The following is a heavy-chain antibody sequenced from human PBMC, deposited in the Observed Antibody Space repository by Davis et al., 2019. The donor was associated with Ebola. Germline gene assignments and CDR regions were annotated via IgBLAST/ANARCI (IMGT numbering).Heavy chain of an antibody. D-gene: IGHD3-22*01. V-gene: IGHV3-23*01. CDR1: GFTFSSYA. CDR2: ISGSGGST. Sequence: GESLKISCAASGFTFSSYAMSWVRQAPGKGLEWVSAISGSGGSTYYADSVKGRFTISRDNSKNTLYLQMNSLRAEDTAVYYCAKDRRHYYDSSGSWFDYWGQGTLVTVSS. J-gene: IGHJ4*02. CDR3: AKDRRHYYDSSGSWFDY.